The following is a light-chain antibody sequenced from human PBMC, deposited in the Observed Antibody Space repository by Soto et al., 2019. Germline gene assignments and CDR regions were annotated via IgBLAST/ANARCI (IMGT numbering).Light chain of an antibody. Sequence: IVFTQSPATLSLSPGEGATLSCRASQSIFSPYLAWYQQIPGQAPRLLIYSTSTRATGVPDRFSGSGSGTDFTLTIRRLEPGDFAVYYCQHFGNSQYTFGQGTKVDIK. CDR3: QHFGNSQYT. CDR2: STS. J-gene: IGKJ2*01. CDR1: QSIFSPY. V-gene: IGKV3-20*01.